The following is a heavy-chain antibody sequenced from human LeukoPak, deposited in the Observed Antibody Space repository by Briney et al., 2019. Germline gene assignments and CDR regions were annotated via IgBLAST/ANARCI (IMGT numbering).Heavy chain of an antibody. CDR1: GGSISSGGYY. J-gene: IGHJ4*02. CDR3: ARSGYSSSHFDY. CDR2: IYHSGST. D-gene: IGHD6-13*01. Sequence: SQTLSLTCTVSGGSISSGGYYWSWIRQPPGKGLEWIEYIYHSGSTYYNPSLKSRVTISVDRSKNQFSLKLSSVTAADTAVYYCARSGYSSSHFDYWGQGTLVAVSS. V-gene: IGHV4-30-2*01.